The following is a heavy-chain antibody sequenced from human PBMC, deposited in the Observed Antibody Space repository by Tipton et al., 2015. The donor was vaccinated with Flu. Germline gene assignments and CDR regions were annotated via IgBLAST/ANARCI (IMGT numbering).Heavy chain of an antibody. CDR2: ISYDGSNK. Sequence: SLRLSCAASGFTFSSYGMHWVRQAPGKGLEWVAVISYDGSNKYYADSVKGRFTISRDNSKNTLYLQMNSLRAEDTAVYYCAKDESRIVGATAPYYYYGMDVWGQGTTVTVSS. V-gene: IGHV3-30*18. D-gene: IGHD1-26*01. J-gene: IGHJ6*02. CDR3: AKDESRIVGATAPYYYYGMDV. CDR1: GFTFSSYG.